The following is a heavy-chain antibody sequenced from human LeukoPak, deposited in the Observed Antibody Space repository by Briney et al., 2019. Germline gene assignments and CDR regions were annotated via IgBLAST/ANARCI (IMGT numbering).Heavy chain of an antibody. Sequence: GGSLGLSCAASGFTFNDYSMSWVRQAPGKGLEWVSGISWNGGNTGYADSVKGRFTISRDNAKNSLFLQMNSLRADDTAFYYCAREGIYCVNGVCYLDYWGQGTRVTVSS. J-gene: IGHJ4*02. CDR2: ISWNGGNT. D-gene: IGHD2-8*01. V-gene: IGHV3-20*04. CDR3: AREGIYCVNGVCYLDY. CDR1: GFTFNDYS.